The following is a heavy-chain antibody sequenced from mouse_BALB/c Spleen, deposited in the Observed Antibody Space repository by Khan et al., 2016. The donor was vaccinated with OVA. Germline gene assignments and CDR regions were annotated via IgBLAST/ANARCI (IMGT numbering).Heavy chain of an antibody. D-gene: IGHD2-10*01. J-gene: IGHJ4*01. Sequence: VQLKQSGPGLVAPSQSLSITCTISAFSLTNYGVHWVRQPPGKGLEWLVVIWSDGSTTYNSPLKSRLTISKDNSKSQVFLKMNSLQTDDTAMYFCARQPYYHYNIMDYWGQGTSVTVSS. CDR1: AFSLTNYG. V-gene: IGHV2-6-1*01. CDR3: ARQPYYHYNIMDY. CDR2: IWSDGST.